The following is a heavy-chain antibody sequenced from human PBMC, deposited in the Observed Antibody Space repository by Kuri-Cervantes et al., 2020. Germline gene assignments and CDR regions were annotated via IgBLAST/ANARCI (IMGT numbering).Heavy chain of an antibody. CDR3: ARERYCTGGVCSEDAFDI. V-gene: IGHV1-69*13. D-gene: IGHD2-8*02. CDR2: IIPIFGTA. Sequence: SVKVSCKASGGTFSSYAISWVRQAPGQGLEWMGGIIPIFGTANYAQKFQGRVTITADESMSTAYMELSSLRSEDTAVYYCARERYCTGGVCSEDAFDIWGQGTMVTVSS. J-gene: IGHJ3*02. CDR1: GGTFSSYA.